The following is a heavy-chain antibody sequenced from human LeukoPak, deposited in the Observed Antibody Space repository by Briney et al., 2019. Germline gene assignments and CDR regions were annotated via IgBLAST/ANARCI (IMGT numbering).Heavy chain of an antibody. CDR2: ISSSSSYI. CDR3: ARDPSITMVRGFSWFDP. CDR1: GFTFSSYS. Sequence: GGSLRLSCAASGFTFSSYSMNWVRQAPGKGLEWVSSISSSSSYIYYADSVKGRFTISRDNAKNSLYLQMNSLRAEDTAVYYCARDPSITMVRGFSWFDPWGQGTLVTVSS. V-gene: IGHV3-21*01. J-gene: IGHJ5*02. D-gene: IGHD3-10*01.